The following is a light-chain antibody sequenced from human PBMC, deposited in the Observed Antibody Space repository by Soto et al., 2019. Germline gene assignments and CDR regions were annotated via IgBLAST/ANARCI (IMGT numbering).Light chain of an antibody. CDR2: DAS. Sequence: DIQMTQSPSSLYASVGDRATIAFQSSHDVVRNLNWFQQKPGEAPKLLTYDASNLERGVPSRFSGSGSGTHFTFTISSLQPEDVATYYCQQYNSMLSFGGGT. CDR3: QQYNSMLS. J-gene: IGKJ4*01. V-gene: IGKV1-33*01. CDR1: HDVVRN.